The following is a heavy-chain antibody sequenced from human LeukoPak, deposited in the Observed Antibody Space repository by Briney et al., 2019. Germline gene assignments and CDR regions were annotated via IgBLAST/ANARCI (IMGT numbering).Heavy chain of an antibody. CDR1: GGSINGYF. D-gene: IGHD6-13*01. CDR2: IYFSGST. CDR3: ARGETAAGTIWYFDL. V-gene: IGHV4-59*01. J-gene: IGHJ2*01. Sequence: PSETLSLICTVSGGSINGYFWSWIRQPPGKGLEWIGHIYFSGSTKYNPSLKSQVTMSLDTSKNQFSLNLNPVAAADTAVYYCARGETAAGTIWYFDLWGRGTLVTVSS.